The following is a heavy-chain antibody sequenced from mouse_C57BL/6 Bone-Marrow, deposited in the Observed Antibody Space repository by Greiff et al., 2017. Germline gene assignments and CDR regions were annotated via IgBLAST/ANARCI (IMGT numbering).Heavy chain of an antibody. Sequence: QVQLQQPGAELVKPGASVKMSCKASGYTFTSYWITWVKQRPGQGLEWIGDIYPGSGSTNYNEKFKSKATLTVDTSSSTAYMQLSSLTSEDSAVYYCASRRVMARDWYFDVWGTGTTVTVSS. D-gene: IGHD1-1*02. CDR3: ASRRVMARDWYFDV. CDR2: IYPGSGST. J-gene: IGHJ1*03. CDR1: GYTFTSYW. V-gene: IGHV1-55*01.